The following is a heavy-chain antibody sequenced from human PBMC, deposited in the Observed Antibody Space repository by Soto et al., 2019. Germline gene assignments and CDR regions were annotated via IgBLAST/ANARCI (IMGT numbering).Heavy chain of an antibody. J-gene: IGHJ6*02. D-gene: IGHD3-16*01. CDR1: GFTFSSYS. Sequence: GSLRLSCAASGFTFSSYSMNWVRQAPGEGLEWVSSISSSSSYIYYADSVKGRFTISRDNAKNSLYLQMNSLRAEDTAVYYCARDLIHGNNYYYGMDVWGQGTTVTVSS. CDR3: ARDLIHGNNYYYGMDV. CDR2: ISSSSSYI. V-gene: IGHV3-21*01.